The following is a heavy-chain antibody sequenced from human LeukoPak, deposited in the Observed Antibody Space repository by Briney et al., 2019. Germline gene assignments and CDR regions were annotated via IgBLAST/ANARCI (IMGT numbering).Heavy chain of an antibody. CDR3: ARGTTNYDSSGYPFDY. Sequence: PSEILSLTCAVYGGSFSGYYWSWIRQPPGKGLEWIGSIYYSGSTYYNPSLKSRVTISVDTSKNQFSLKLSSVTAADTAVYYCARGTTNYDSSGYPFDYWGQGTLVTVSS. V-gene: IGHV4-34*01. D-gene: IGHD3-22*01. CDR1: GGSFSGYY. J-gene: IGHJ4*02. CDR2: IYYSGST.